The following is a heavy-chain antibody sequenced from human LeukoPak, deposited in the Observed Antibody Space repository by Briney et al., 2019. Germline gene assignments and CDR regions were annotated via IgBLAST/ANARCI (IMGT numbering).Heavy chain of an antibody. CDR3: ARGGYGEYYFVS. CDR2: IDRRGGRR. CDR1: GFIFDDYG. J-gene: IGHJ4*02. D-gene: IGHD4-17*01. V-gene: IGHV3-20*04. Sequence: PGGSLRLSCAASGFIFDDYGMSWVRHAPGRGLEWVSSIDRRGGRRCYADSVKGRFTISRDNANKSLHLQMDSLTAEDTGFYCCARGGYGEYYFVSWGQGTLVTVSS.